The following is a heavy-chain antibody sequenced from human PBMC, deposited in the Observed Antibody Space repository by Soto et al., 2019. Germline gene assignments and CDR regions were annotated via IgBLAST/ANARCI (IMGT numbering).Heavy chain of an antibody. J-gene: IGHJ4*02. CDR2: ISAYNGNT. D-gene: IGHD3-3*01. CDR3: ARGVVDYDFWSGYPRLMRFDY. Sequence: ASVKVSCKASGYTFTSYGISWVRQAPGQGLEWMGWISAYNGNTNYAQKLQGRVTMATDTSTSTAYMELRSLRSDDTAVYYCARGVVDYDFWSGYPRLMRFDYWGQGTLVTVSS. V-gene: IGHV1-18*01. CDR1: GYTFTSYG.